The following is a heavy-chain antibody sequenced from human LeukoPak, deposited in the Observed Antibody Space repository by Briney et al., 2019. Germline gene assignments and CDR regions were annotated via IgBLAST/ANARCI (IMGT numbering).Heavy chain of an antibody. CDR1: GGSFSGYY. CDR2: INQSGST. CDR3: ARGRRVQGVMKKNWFDP. D-gene: IGHD3-10*01. Sequence: PSETLSLTCAVYGGSFSGYYWNWIRQPPGKGLEWIGEINQSGSTNYNPSLKSRVMISVDTSKNQFSLKVGSVTAADTAVYSCARGRRVQGVMKKNWFDPWGQGTLVTVSS. V-gene: IGHV4-34*01. J-gene: IGHJ5*02.